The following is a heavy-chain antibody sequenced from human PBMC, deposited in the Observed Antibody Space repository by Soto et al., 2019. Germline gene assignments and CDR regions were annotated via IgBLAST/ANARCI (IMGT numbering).Heavy chain of an antibody. CDR2: ISGSGGST. CDR1: GFTFSSYA. Sequence: EVQLLESGGGLVQPGGSLRLSCAASGFTFSSYAMSWVRQAPGKGLEWVSAISGSGGSTYYADSVKGQFTISRDNSKNTLYLQMNSLRAEDTAVYYCAKARAGIQLWLPFDYWGQGTLVTVSS. J-gene: IGHJ4*02. V-gene: IGHV3-23*01. CDR3: AKARAGIQLWLPFDY. D-gene: IGHD5-18*01.